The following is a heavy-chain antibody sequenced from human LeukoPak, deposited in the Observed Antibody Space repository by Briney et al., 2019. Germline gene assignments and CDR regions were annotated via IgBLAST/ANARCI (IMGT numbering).Heavy chain of an antibody. Sequence: SETLSLTCTVSGGSTSRYYWSWVRQPPGQRLEWLGYIYYSGSTTYNPSLKRRLTMSLDTSKNQISLRLISLTAADTAVYYCASLPGIAAIWGQGTLVTVSS. CDR2: IYYSGST. CDR3: ASLPGIAAI. CDR1: GGSTSRYY. J-gene: IGHJ4*02. D-gene: IGHD6-13*01. V-gene: IGHV4-59*08.